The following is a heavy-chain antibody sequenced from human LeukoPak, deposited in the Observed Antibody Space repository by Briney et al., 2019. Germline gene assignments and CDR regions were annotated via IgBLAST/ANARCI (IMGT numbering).Heavy chain of an antibody. CDR1: GGSFSGYY. Sequence: SETLSLTCAVYGGSFSGYYWSWIRQPPGKGLEWIGEINHSGSTNYKPSLKSRVTISVDTSKNQLSLKLSSVTAADTAVYYCARDGTTVSPAVWGKGTTVTVSS. V-gene: IGHV4-34*01. J-gene: IGHJ6*04. CDR3: ARDGTTVSPAV. CDR2: INHSGST. D-gene: IGHD4-17*01.